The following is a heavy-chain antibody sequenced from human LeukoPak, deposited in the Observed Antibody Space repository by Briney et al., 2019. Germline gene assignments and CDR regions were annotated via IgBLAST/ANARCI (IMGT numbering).Heavy chain of an antibody. Sequence: GGSLRLSCAASGFTFDDYAMHWVRQAPGKGLEWVSLIIGDGGSTYYADSVKGRFTISRDNSKNSLYLQMNSLRTEDTALYYCAKDIDYGDYGSCFDYWGQGTLVTVSS. D-gene: IGHD4-17*01. J-gene: IGHJ4*02. CDR2: IIGDGGST. V-gene: IGHV3-43*02. CDR1: GFTFDDYA. CDR3: AKDIDYGDYGSCFDY.